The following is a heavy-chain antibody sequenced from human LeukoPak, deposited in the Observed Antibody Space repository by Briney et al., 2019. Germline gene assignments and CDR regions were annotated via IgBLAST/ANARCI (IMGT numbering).Heavy chain of an antibody. V-gene: IGHV1-69*13. Sequence: VASVKVSCKASGGTFSSYAISWVRQAPGQGLEWMGGIIPIFGTANYAQKFQGRVTITADESTSTAYMELSSLRSADTAVYYCARGYYLPKTAEVGTTALFDYWGQGTLVTVSS. CDR2: IIPIFGTA. J-gene: IGHJ4*02. CDR1: GGTFSSYA. CDR3: ARGYYLPKTAEVGTTALFDY. D-gene: IGHD1-1*01.